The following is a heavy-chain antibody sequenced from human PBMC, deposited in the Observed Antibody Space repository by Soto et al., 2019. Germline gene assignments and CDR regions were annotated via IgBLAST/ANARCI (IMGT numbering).Heavy chain of an antibody. J-gene: IGHJ4*02. Sequence: EVQLLESGGDLVQPGGSLRLSCVASGFTFSSFSMHWIRQTPGSGLEWVSTISGGSVNIDYADSVKGRFTISRDNSRDTLYLQITRLRVEDTTTYYSAKDELGGSAKYWGQGNLVSVSS. CDR2: ISGGSVNI. V-gene: IGHV3-23*01. CDR1: GFTFSSFS. D-gene: IGHD3-3*02. CDR3: AKDELGGSAKY.